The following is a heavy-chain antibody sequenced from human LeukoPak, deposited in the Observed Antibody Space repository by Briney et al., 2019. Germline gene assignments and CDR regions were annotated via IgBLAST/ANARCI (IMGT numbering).Heavy chain of an antibody. CDR3: ARGPYYYDSSGCLDY. D-gene: IGHD3-22*01. CDR1: GGSFSGYS. Sequence: SETLSLTCAVYGGSFSGYSWSWIRQPPGKGLEWIGEINHSGSTNYNPSLKRRVTISVDTSKNQFSLKLSSVTAADTAVYYCARGPYYYDSSGCLDYWGQGTLVTVSS. V-gene: IGHV4-34*01. CDR2: INHSGST. J-gene: IGHJ4*02.